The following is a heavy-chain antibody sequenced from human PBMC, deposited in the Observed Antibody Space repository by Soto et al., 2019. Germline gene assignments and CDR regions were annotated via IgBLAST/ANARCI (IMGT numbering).Heavy chain of an antibody. V-gene: IGHV3-30-3*01. D-gene: IGHD2-8*02. Sequence: QVQLVESGGGVVQPGRSLRVSCAASGFTFSNYALHWVRQAPGKGLEWVAGISSDGSNKFYANSVKGRFTISRDNSKNTLYLQMNSLRAEDTAFYFCVRDLLVSALDKGFDYWGQGTLVTVSS. CDR3: VRDLLVSALDKGFDY. J-gene: IGHJ4*02. CDR1: GFTFSNYA. CDR2: ISSDGSNK.